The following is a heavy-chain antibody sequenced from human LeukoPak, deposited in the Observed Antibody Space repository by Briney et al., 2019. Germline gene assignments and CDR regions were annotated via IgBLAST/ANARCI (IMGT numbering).Heavy chain of an antibody. J-gene: IGHJ5*01. D-gene: IGHD5/OR15-5a*01. CDR3: ARNMSTEGWFDS. Sequence: PSETLSLTCVVSDYSITSGDYWAWIRQPPGKGLEWIGSVYNSMSTSYNPSLRSRVTMSVDPSKNQFSLNLRSVTAADTAVYYCARNMSTEGWFDSWGRGTLVTVSS. V-gene: IGHV4-38-2*01. CDR1: DYSITSGDY. CDR2: VYNSMST.